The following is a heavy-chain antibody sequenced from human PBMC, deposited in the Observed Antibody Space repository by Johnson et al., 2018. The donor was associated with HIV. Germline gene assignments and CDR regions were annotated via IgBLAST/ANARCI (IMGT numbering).Heavy chain of an antibody. D-gene: IGHD7-27*01. J-gene: IGHJ3*02. Sequence: VLLVESGGGLVQPGGSLRLSCAASAFTVSDNYLSWVRQAPGKGLEWVSVIYTGGSTYYADSVKGRFTISRDNSKNTLYLQMNSLRAEDTAVYYCARPRTGSDAFDIWGQGTMVTVSS. CDR3: ARPRTGSDAFDI. CDR1: AFTVSDNY. V-gene: IGHV3-66*02. CDR2: IYTGGST.